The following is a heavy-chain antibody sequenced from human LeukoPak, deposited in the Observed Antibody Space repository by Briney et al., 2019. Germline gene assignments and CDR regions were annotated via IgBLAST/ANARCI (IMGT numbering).Heavy chain of an antibody. J-gene: IGHJ5*02. CDR1: GFTVSSNY. CDR2: ISSSSSTI. CDR3: AREGSGWYVWFDP. D-gene: IGHD6-19*01. V-gene: IGHV3-48*02. Sequence: GGSLRLSCAASGFTVSSNYMSWVRQAPGKGLEWVSYISSSSSTIYYADSVKGRFTISRDNAKNSLYLQMNSLRDEDTAVYYCAREGSGWYVWFDPWGQGTLVTVSS.